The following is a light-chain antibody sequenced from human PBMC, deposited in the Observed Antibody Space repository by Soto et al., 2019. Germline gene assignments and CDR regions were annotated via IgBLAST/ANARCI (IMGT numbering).Light chain of an antibody. Sequence: EVVMTQSPATLSVSPGERVILSCRASQSVSSNLVWYQQKPGQAPRVLIYGASTRATGFPARFSGSGSGTEFTLTISSLQSEDFAVYSCQQYNDWPLTFGQGTRLEIK. CDR2: GAS. J-gene: IGKJ5*01. V-gene: IGKV3D-15*01. CDR1: QSVSSN. CDR3: QQYNDWPLT.